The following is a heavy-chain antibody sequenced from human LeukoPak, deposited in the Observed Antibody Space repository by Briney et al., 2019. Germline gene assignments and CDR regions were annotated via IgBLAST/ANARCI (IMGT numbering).Heavy chain of an antibody. CDR2: ISGSGGST. CDR3: AKGSSTSCTICYFAY. Sequence: GGSLRLSCAASGFTFSSYAMSWVRQAPGKGLEWVSAISGSGGSTYYADSVKGRFTISRDNSKSTLFLQMNSLRAEDTAVYYCAKGSSTSCTICYFAYWAREPWSPSPQ. J-gene: IGHJ4*02. CDR1: GFTFSSYA. V-gene: IGHV3-23*01. D-gene: IGHD2-2*01.